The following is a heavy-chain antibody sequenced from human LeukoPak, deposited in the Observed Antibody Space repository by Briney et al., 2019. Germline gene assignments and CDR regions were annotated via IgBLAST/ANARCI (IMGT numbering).Heavy chain of an antibody. CDR3: ARPLFCSSTSCPPAFDP. Sequence: ASVKVSCKASGYTFTSYGISWVRQAPGQGLEWMGWISVYNGNTNYAQKLQGRVTMTTDTSTSTAYMELRSLRSDDTAVYYCARPLFCSSTSCPPAFDPWGQGTLVTVSS. J-gene: IGHJ5*02. CDR1: GYTFTSYG. CDR2: ISVYNGNT. V-gene: IGHV1-18*01. D-gene: IGHD2-2*01.